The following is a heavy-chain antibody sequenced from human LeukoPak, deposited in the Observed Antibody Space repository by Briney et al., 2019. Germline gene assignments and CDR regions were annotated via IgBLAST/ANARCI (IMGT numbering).Heavy chain of an antibody. J-gene: IGHJ4*02. CDR1: GGTFSSYA. Sequence: ASVKVSCKASGGTFSSYAISWVRQAPGQGLEWMGGIIPIFGTANYAQQFQGRVTITADESTSTAYMELSSLRSEDTAVYYCARYDFWSGYYYAVDYWGQGTLVTVSS. CDR2: IIPIFGTA. CDR3: ARYDFWSGYYYAVDY. D-gene: IGHD3-3*01. V-gene: IGHV1-69*13.